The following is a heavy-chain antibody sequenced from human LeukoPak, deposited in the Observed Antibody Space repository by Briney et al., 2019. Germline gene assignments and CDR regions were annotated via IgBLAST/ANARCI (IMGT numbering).Heavy chain of an antibody. Sequence: ASVKVSCKASGYTFTSYDINWVRQATGQGLEWMGWMNPNSGNTGYAQKFQGRVTITRNTSISTAYMELSSLRSEDTAVYYCARVFPPHYDFWSGPENYFDPWGQGTLVTVSS. CDR2: MNPNSGNT. V-gene: IGHV1-8*03. CDR3: ARVFPPHYDFWSGPENYFDP. CDR1: GYTFTSYD. J-gene: IGHJ5*02. D-gene: IGHD3-3*01.